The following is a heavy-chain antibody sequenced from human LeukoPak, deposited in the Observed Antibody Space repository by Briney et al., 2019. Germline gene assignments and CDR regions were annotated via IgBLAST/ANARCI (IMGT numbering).Heavy chain of an antibody. J-gene: IGHJ6*04. D-gene: IGHD2-2*01. V-gene: IGHV1-18*04. CDR3: AARGIVVVPAAMDAYYYGMDV. Sequence: ASVKVSCKASGYTFTSYGISWVRQAPGQGLEWMGWISAYNGNTNYAQKLQGRVTMTTDTSTSTAYMELSSLRSEDTAVYYCAARGIVVVPAAMDAYYYGMDVWGKGTTVTVSS. CDR1: GYTFTSYG. CDR2: ISAYNGNT.